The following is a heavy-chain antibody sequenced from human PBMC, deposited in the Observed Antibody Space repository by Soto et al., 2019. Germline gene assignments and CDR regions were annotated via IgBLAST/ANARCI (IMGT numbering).Heavy chain of an antibody. CDR3: ARLEGLATISYYFDF. CDR1: WDPHQHDKYF. V-gene: IGHV4-39*01. Sequence: PSETPSPPFPFSWDPHQHDKYFLGRVRQPPGKGLEWIGSIYFRGNTYYNPSLQTRVTISLDKSKSQFSLKLNSVTAADSAVYFCARLEGLATISYYFDFWGQGALVTVSS. J-gene: IGHJ4*02. CDR2: IYFRGNT. D-gene: IGHD3-9*01.